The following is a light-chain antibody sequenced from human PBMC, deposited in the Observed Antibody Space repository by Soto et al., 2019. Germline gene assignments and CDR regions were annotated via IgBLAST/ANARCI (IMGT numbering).Light chain of an antibody. CDR3: QQSYSIPWT. CDR1: QSISSY. V-gene: IGKV1-39*01. J-gene: IGKJ1*01. CDR2: AAS. Sequence: DIQMTQSPSSLSASVGDRVTITCRASQSISSYLNWYQQKPGKASKVLIYAASSLQSGIPSRFSDSGSGTDFTLTISSLQPEDFATYYCQQSYSIPWTFGQGTKVDIK.